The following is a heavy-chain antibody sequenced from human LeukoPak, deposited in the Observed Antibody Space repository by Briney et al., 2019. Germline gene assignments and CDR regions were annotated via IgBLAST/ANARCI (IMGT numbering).Heavy chain of an antibody. V-gene: IGHV3-33*01. J-gene: IGHJ4*02. Sequence: PGRSLRLSCAASGFTFNNYDMHWVRQAPGKGLERVGVIWYDGSNKYYADSVKGRFTISRDNPENTLYLQMNSLRAEDTAVYYCATHCSSTSCYMYWGQGTLVTVSS. D-gene: IGHD2-2*02. CDR2: IWYDGSNK. CDR1: GFTFNNYD. CDR3: ATHCSSTSCYMY.